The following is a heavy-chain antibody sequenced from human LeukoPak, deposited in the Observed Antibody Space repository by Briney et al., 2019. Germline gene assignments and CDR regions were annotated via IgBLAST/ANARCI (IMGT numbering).Heavy chain of an antibody. CDR3: ARSITMIVVAIPGY. J-gene: IGHJ4*02. CDR1: GYTFTGYY. CDR2: INPNSGGT. V-gene: IGHV1-2*02. Sequence: ASVKVSCKASGYTFTGYYMHWVRQAPGQGLEWMGWINPNSGGTNYAQKFQGRVTMTRDTSISTAYMELSRLRSDDTAVYYCARSITMIVVAIPGYWGQGTLVTVSS. D-gene: IGHD3-22*01.